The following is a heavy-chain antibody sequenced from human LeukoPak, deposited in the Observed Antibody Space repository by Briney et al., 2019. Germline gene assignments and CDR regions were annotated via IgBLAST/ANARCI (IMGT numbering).Heavy chain of an antibody. CDR3: AKGGSDYDDHGYSFDY. V-gene: IGHV3-23*01. CDR2: ISSSGGNT. D-gene: IGHD1-26*01. Sequence: GGSLRLSCAASGFTFSSCAMSWVRQAPGKGLEWVSAISSSGGNTYYADSVKGRFTISRDNSKNTLYLQMNSLRAEDTTVYYCAKGGSDYDDHGYSFDYWGQGALVTVSS. J-gene: IGHJ4*02. CDR1: GFTFSSCA.